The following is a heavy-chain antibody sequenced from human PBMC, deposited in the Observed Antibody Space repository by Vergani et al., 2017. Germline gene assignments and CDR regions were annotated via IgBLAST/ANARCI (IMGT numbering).Heavy chain of an antibody. CDR2: VHRNGNT. Sequence: QVDLQESGPGLVKSSETLSLNCAVSGYSVGSGYYWGWIRQPPGWGLWWIGCVHRNGNTYYTSSLRSRATISRYTSKNQFSLRLTSVTAADTAVYYCARQNPYGSAHVDFWGRGVLVTVSA. CDR1: GYSVGSGYY. V-gene: IGHV4-38-2*01. D-gene: IGHD3-10*01. CDR3: ARQNPYGSAHVDF. J-gene: IGHJ4*02.